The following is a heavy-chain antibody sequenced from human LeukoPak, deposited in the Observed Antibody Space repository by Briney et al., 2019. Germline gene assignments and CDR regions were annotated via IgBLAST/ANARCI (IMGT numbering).Heavy chain of an antibody. CDR3: ARPALRYFDWLLN. J-gene: IGHJ4*02. V-gene: IGHV1-69*06. D-gene: IGHD3-9*01. Sequence: ASVKVSCKASGGTFSSYAISWVRQAPGQGLEWMGGIIPIFGTANYAQKFQGRVTITADKSTSTAYMELSSLRSEDTAVYYCARPALRYFDWLLNWGQGTLVTVSS. CDR2: IIPIFGTA. CDR1: GGTFSSYA.